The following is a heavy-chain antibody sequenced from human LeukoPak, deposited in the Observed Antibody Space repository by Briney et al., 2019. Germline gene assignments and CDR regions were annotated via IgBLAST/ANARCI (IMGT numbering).Heavy chain of an antibody. D-gene: IGHD4-17*01. CDR1: GYTFTNYD. CDR3: ARVPPPVTTEDGSDY. Sequence: ASVKVSCKASGYTFTNYDINWVRQATGQGLEWMARMNPNSGNTDYAQKFQGRVTMTRDTSISTAYMELSSLRSEDTAVYYCARVPPPVTTEDGSDYWGQGTLVTVSS. V-gene: IGHV1-8*01. CDR2: MNPNSGNT. J-gene: IGHJ4*02.